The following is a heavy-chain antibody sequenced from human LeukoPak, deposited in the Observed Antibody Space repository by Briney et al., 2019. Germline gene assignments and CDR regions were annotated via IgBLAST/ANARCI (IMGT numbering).Heavy chain of an antibody. D-gene: IGHD2-2*02. CDR2: IIPIYGTA. CDR1: GGTFSSYA. CDR3: ARDATYQLLYAYY. V-gene: IGHV1-69*13. Sequence: SVKVSCKASGGTFSSYAISWVRQAPGHGLEWMGGIIPIYGTAKYAQKFQGRVTITADESTSTAYMELSSLRSEDTAVYYCARDATYQLLYAYYWGQGTLVTVSS. J-gene: IGHJ4*02.